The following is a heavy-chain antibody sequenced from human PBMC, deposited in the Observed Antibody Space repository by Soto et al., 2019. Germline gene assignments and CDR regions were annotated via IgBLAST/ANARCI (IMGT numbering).Heavy chain of an antibody. Sequence: QVDLVQSGAEVKKAGSSVKVSCKAPGGTFKNNGISWVRQAPGQGLAWMGGIIPVFGTTKYAQRFQGRLTITADDSTSTAYMELSSLRYEDTAIYYWARENGVAVATILYYFDYWGQGTLVTVSS. D-gene: IGHD5-12*01. CDR1: GGTFKNNG. V-gene: IGHV1-69*01. CDR3: ARENGVAVATILYYFDY. J-gene: IGHJ4*02. CDR2: IIPVFGTT.